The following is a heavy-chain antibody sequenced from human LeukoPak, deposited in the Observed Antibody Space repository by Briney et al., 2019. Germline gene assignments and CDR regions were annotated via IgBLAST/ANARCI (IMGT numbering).Heavy chain of an antibody. V-gene: IGHV3-23*01. CDR3: ACDSGGYPMYNWFDP. CDR2: ISGSGGST. J-gene: IGHJ5*02. D-gene: IGHD3-22*01. Sequence: GGSLRLSCAASGFTFSSYAMSWVRQAPGKGLEWVSAISGSGGSTYYADSVKGRFTISRDNSKNTLYLQMNSLRAEDTAVYYCACDSGGYPMYNWFDPWGQGTLVTVSS. CDR1: GFTFSSYA.